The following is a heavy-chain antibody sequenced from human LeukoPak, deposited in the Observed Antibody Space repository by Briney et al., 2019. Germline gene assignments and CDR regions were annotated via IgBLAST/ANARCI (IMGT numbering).Heavy chain of an antibody. CDR2: IHYHRNT. J-gene: IGHJ6*03. D-gene: IGHD3-10*01. Sequence: PLETLSLTCDVSGDSISRSDSYWAWIRQSPGKGLHWIGSIHYHRNTYYNSSLRSRVTMSVDTSKNQLSLRLNSVTAADTAMYFCARVRGMGLLRHYMDVWGRGTSVIVSS. CDR1: GDSISRSDSY. CDR3: ARVRGMGLLRHYMDV. V-gene: IGHV4-39*07.